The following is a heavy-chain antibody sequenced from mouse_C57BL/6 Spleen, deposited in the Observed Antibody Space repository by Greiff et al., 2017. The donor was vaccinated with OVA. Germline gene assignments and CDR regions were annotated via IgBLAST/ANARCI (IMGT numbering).Heavy chain of an antibody. J-gene: IGHJ2*01. CDR2: ISSGSSTI. V-gene: IGHV5-17*01. Sequence: EVKLVESGGGLVKPGGSLKLSCAASGFTFSDYGMHWVRQAPEKGLEWVAYISSGSSTIYYADTVKGRFTISRDNAKNTLFLQMTSLRSEDTAMYYCARRADYEYYFDYWGQGTTLTVSS. CDR3: ARRADYEYYFDY. CDR1: GFTFSDYG. D-gene: IGHD2-4*01.